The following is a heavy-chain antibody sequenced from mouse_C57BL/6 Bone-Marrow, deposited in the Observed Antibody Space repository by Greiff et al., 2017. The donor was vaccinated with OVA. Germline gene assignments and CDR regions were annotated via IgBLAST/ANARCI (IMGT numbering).Heavy chain of an antibody. J-gene: IGHJ4*01. Sequence: QVQLKESGAELVKPGASVKLSCKASGYTFTSYWMHWVKQRPGQGLEWIGMIHPNSGSTNYNEKFKSKATLTVDKSSSTAYMQLSSLTSEDSAVYYCARLLSYYAMDYWGQGTSVTVSS. V-gene: IGHV1-64*01. CDR2: IHPNSGST. CDR1: GYTFTSYW. D-gene: IGHD1-1*02. CDR3: ARLLSYYAMDY.